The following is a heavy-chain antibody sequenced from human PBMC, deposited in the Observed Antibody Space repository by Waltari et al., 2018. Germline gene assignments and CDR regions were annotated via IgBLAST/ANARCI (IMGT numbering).Heavy chain of an antibody. Sequence: QVQLQASGPGLVKPSETLSLTCTVSGYSISSGYYWGWSRQPPGKGLEWIGSIYQSGSTYYSLSLKSRFTISVDTSKNQFSLKLSSVTAADTAVYYCARALSGGDRPSWFDPWGQGTLVTVSS. CDR3: ARALSGGDRPSWFDP. D-gene: IGHD3-10*01. CDR1: GYSISSGYY. CDR2: IYQSGST. V-gene: IGHV4-38-2*02. J-gene: IGHJ5*02.